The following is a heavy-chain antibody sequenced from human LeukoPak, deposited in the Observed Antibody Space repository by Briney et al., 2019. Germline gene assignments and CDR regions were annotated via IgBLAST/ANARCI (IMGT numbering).Heavy chain of an antibody. CDR1: GYTFTGYY. J-gene: IGHJ4*02. V-gene: IGHV1-2*02. D-gene: IGHD5-18*01. Sequence: GASVKVSCKASGYTFTGYYMHWVRQAPGQGLEWMGWINPNSGGTNYAQKFQGRVTMTRDTSISTAYMELSRLRSDDTAVYYCARSVDTAMVNYFDYWGQGTLVTVSS. CDR3: ARSVDTAMVNYFDY. CDR2: INPNSGGT.